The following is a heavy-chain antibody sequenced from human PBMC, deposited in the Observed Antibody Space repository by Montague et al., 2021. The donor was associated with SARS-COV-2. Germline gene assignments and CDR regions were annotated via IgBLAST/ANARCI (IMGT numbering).Heavy chain of an antibody. CDR3: ARARGSHYMSWFDS. Sequence: SETLSLTCTVSGGSISSYYWGWIRQPPGKGLEWIGYIYYSGSTNYNPSLKSRVTISVSTSSSQFSLRLTSVTAADTAVYYCARARGSHYMSWFDSWGQGTLVIVSS. CDR2: IYYSGST. CDR1: GGSISSYY. V-gene: IGHV4-59*12. J-gene: IGHJ5*01. D-gene: IGHD3-10*01.